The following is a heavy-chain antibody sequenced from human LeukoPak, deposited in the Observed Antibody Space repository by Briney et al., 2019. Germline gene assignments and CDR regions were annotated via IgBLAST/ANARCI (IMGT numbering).Heavy chain of an antibody. CDR3: ARDGNLAYCGGDCARNWFDP. CDR2: ISYDGSNK. V-gene: IGHV3-30-3*01. D-gene: IGHD2-21*01. CDR1: GFTFSSYA. Sequence: GGSLRLSCAASGFTFSSYAMHWVRQALGKGLEWVAVISYDGSNKYYADSVKGRFTISRDNAKNSLYLQMNSLRAEDTAVYYCARDGNLAYCGGDCARNWFDPWGQGTLVTVSS. J-gene: IGHJ5*02.